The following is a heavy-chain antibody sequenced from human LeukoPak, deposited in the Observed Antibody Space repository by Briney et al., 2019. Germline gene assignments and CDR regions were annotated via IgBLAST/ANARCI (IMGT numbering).Heavy chain of an antibody. CDR3: GRFGYVAGVDL. Sequence: PGGSLTLSCAASGFSFSAYWMTWVRQAPGAGLELVANINPVGTATYYADPVKGRFTISRDNAKNLVYLQMNSLRAEDTAVYHCGRFGYVAGVDLWGQGTLVTVSS. J-gene: IGHJ4*02. CDR1: GFSFSAYW. CDR2: INPVGTAT. V-gene: IGHV3-7*01. D-gene: IGHD6-19*01.